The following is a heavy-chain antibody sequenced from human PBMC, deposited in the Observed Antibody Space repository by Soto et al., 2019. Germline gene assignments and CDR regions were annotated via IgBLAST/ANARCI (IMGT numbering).Heavy chain of an antibody. Sequence: EVQLVESGGGLVKPGGSLRLSCAASGFTFSSYSMNWVRQAPGKGLEWVSSISSSSSYIYYADSVKGRFTISRDNAKNSLYLQINSLRAEDTAVYYWARVGGQLVPGFDYWGQGTLVTVSS. CDR2: ISSSSSYI. D-gene: IGHD6-6*01. CDR1: GFTFSSYS. J-gene: IGHJ4*02. CDR3: ARVGGQLVPGFDY. V-gene: IGHV3-21*01.